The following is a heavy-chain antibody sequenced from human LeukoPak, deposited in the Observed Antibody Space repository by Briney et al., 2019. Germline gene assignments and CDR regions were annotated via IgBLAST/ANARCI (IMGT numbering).Heavy chain of an antibody. V-gene: IGHV5-51*01. CDR1: GSSFTSYW. J-gene: IGHJ4*02. CDR2: IYPGDSDT. CDR3: ARRFCSSTSCYLTPFDY. Sequence: GESLKISCKGSGSSFTSYWIGWVRQLPGKGLEWMGIIYPGDSDTRYSPSFQGQVTISADKSIRTAYLQWSSLKASDTAMYYCARRFCSSTSCYLTPFDYWGQGTLVTVSS. D-gene: IGHD2-2*01.